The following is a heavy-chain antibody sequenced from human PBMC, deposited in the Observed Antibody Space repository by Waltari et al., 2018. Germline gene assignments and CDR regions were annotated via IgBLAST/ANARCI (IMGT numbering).Heavy chain of an antibody. CDR3: AREGKLLGAFDI. CDR1: GFPFSTYW. Sequence: EVQLVVSGGTLVQPGGSLRLSCAASGFPFSTYWLNWVSQAPGKGLEWVADIRQDGNQKSYVDSVKGRFTISRDNAESSLYLQMNSLRAEDTAVYYCAREGKLLGAFDIWGQGTMVTVSS. V-gene: IGHV3-7*01. CDR2: IRQDGNQK. J-gene: IGHJ3*02. D-gene: IGHD1-26*01.